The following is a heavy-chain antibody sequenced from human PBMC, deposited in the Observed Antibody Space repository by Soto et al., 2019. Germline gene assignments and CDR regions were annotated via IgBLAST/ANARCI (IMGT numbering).Heavy chain of an antibody. J-gene: IGHJ5*02. V-gene: IGHV1-18*01. D-gene: IGHD3-10*01. CDR3: ARGVGSGSYYNQYNWFDP. CDR1: GGTFSSYT. Sequence: ASVKVSCKASGGTFSSYTISWVRQAPGQGFEWMGWISANHGKTKYAQKLQGRVTMTTDTSTSTAYMELRSLRSDDTAVYYCARGVGSGSYYNQYNWFDPWGQGTLVT. CDR2: ISANHGKT.